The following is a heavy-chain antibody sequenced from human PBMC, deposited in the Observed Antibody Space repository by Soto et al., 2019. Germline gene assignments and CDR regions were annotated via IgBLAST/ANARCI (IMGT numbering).Heavy chain of an antibody. CDR2: IDYNGVT. Sequence: PSETLSLTCTGSGGSIYRSGYYWGWIRQPPGRGLEWIANIDYNGVTYSNPSLKSRVTISRDTSKNQFSLKLTSVTAADTALYYCGKVLVGATGHTDYDSWGTGTLVTVSS. CDR1: GGSIYRSGYY. CDR3: GKVLVGATGHTDYDS. J-gene: IGHJ4*02. V-gene: IGHV4-39*01. D-gene: IGHD2-15*01.